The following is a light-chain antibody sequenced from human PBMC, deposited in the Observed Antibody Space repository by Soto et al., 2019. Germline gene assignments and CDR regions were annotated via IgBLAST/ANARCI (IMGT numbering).Light chain of an antibody. Sequence: NFMLTQPHSVSESPGKTVTISCTRSSGSIASNYVQWYQQRPGSAPTTVIYEDNQRPSGVPDRFSGSIDSSSNSASLTISGLENEDGADYFCQFYDSNNLGVFRGGTKLTVL. CDR3: QFYDSNNLGV. J-gene: IGLJ2*01. CDR2: EDN. V-gene: IGLV6-57*04. CDR1: SGSIASNY.